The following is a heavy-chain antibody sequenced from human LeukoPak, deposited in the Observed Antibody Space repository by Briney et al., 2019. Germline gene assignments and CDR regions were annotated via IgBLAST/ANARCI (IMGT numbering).Heavy chain of an antibody. CDR2: ISGSGGST. V-gene: IGHV3-23*01. D-gene: IGHD2-2*02. CDR1: GFTFSSYA. CDR3: AKPLGDRRYRSSTSCYTGLDY. Sequence: PGGSLRLSCAASGFTFSSYALSWVRQAPGKGLEWVSAISGSGGSTYYADSVKGRFTISRDNSKNTLYLQMNSLRAEDTAVYYCAKPLGDRRYRSSTSCYTGLDYWGQGTLVTVSS. J-gene: IGHJ4*02.